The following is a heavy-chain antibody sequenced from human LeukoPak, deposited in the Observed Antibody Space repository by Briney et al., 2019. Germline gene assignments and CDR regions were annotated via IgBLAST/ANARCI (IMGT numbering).Heavy chain of an antibody. CDR2: IYHSGTT. CDR3: ARSGGIKGGMDV. D-gene: IGHD6-25*01. V-gene: IGHV4-4*02. CDR1: GGSISSSNW. J-gene: IGHJ6*04. Sequence: PSETLSLTCAVSGGSISSSNWWSWVRQPPGKGLEWIGEIYHSGTTNYNPSLKSRVTMSVDRSKNQFSLKLSSVTAADTAVYYCARSGGIKGGMDVWGKGTTVTVSS.